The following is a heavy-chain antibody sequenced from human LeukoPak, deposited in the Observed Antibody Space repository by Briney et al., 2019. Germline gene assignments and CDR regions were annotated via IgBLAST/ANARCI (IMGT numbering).Heavy chain of an antibody. CDR1: GFTFTNAC. V-gene: IGHV3-15*01. Sequence: GGSLRLACAAAGFTFTNACMNWVRQAPGKGLEWVGHIKSKTDGGTTTYAAPVKGRFTISRDDSKDTLYLQMNNLKTEDTAVYYCTTAYYYGSGSPDHWGQGTLVTVSS. CDR3: TTAYYYGSGSPDH. CDR2: IKSKTDGGTT. D-gene: IGHD3-10*01. J-gene: IGHJ4*02.